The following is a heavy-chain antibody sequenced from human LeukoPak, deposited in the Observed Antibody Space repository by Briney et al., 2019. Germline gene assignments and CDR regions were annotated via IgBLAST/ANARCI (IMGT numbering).Heavy chain of an antibody. J-gene: IGHJ4*02. CDR2: INPNSGGT. Sequence: ASVKVSCKASGYTFTGYYMHWVRQAPGQGLEWMGWINPNSGGTNCAQKFQGRVTMTRDTSISTAYMELSRLRSDDTAVYYCARENVLLWFGELWNDYWGQGTLVTVSS. CDR3: ARENVLLWFGELWNDY. CDR1: GYTFTGYY. D-gene: IGHD3-10*01. V-gene: IGHV1-2*02.